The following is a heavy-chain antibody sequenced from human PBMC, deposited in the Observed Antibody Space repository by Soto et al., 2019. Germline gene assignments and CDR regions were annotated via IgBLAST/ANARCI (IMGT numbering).Heavy chain of an antibody. D-gene: IGHD4-17*01. J-gene: IGHJ6*02. V-gene: IGHV3-30*18. CDR2: ISYDGYKK. Sequence: GGSLRLSCAASGFTFGSYGMHWVRQAPGKGLEWVAVISYDGYKKDYADSVKGRFTVSRDNPKNTLYLQMNSLRVEDTAVYYCAKRDYGGNPDVFGMDVWGQGTTVTVSS. CDR3: AKRDYGGNPDVFGMDV. CDR1: GFTFGSYG.